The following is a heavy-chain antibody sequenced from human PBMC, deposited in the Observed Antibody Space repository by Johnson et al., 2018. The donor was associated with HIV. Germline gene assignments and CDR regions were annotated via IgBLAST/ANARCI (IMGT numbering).Heavy chain of an antibody. Sequence: QVQLVESVGGVVQPGRSLRLSCAASGFTFSSYAMHWVRQTPGKGLEWVAIISYDGSTKYSADSVKGRFTISSDNSKNTLYLQMNSLRAEDTAVYYCVRSIQLWLPGAFDIWDQGTMVTVSS. J-gene: IGHJ3*02. V-gene: IGHV3-30-3*01. CDR1: GFTFSSYA. CDR3: VRSIQLWLPGAFDI. CDR2: ISYDGSTK. D-gene: IGHD5-18*01.